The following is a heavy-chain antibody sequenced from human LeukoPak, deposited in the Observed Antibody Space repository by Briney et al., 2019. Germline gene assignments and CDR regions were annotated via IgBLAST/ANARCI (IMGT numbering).Heavy chain of an antibody. CDR1: GFTFSTYN. Sequence: PGESLRLSCAASGFTFSTYNMNWVRQAPGKGLEWVSSISSSSNYIYYADSVKGRFTISRDNAKNSLYLQMNSLRAEDTDVYYCARDVGASAPDAFDIWGQGTMVTVSS. D-gene: IGHD1-26*01. J-gene: IGHJ3*02. V-gene: IGHV3-21*01. CDR2: ISSSSNYI. CDR3: ARDVGASAPDAFDI.